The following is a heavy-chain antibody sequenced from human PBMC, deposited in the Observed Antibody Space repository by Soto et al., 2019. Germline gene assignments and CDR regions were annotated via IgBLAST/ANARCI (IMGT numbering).Heavy chain of an antibody. CDR2: IYHSGST. J-gene: IGHJ4*02. CDR1: GGSISSGGYS. CDR3: AAGGGLPRYY. V-gene: IGHV4-30-2*01. Sequence: QLQLQESGSGLVKPSQTLSLTCAVSGGSISSGGYSWSWIRQPPGKGLEWIGYIYHSGSTSYNPSLESRVAISVDSSKNQFSLKLSSVTAADTAVYYYAAGGGLPRYYWGQGTLVTVSS. D-gene: IGHD5-12*01.